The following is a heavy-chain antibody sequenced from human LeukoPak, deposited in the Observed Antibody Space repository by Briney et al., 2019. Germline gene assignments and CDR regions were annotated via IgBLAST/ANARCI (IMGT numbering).Heavy chain of an antibody. CDR1: GFTFSIYA. J-gene: IGHJ4*02. Sequence: PGGSLRLSCTASGFTFSIYAMRWVRQAPGKGLEWVSGISAVGTTYYADSVKGRFTISKDNSKNTLFLQMNSLRAEDTAIYYCAKGANQKGPAYSNSMQVGVDYWGQGTLVTVPS. V-gene: IGHV3-23*01. CDR3: AKGANQKGPAYSNSMQVGVDY. CDR2: ISAVGTT. D-gene: IGHD6-13*01.